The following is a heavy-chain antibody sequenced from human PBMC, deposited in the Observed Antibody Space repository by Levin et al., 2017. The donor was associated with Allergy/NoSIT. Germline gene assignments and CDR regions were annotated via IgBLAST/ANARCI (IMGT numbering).Heavy chain of an antibody. CDR1: GFTFSSYA. Sequence: LSLTCAASGFTFSSYAMSWVRQAPGKGLEWVSAISGSGGSTYYADSVKGRFTISRDNSKNTLYLQMNSLRAEDTAVYYCAKRSGYFDYWGQGTLVTVSS. J-gene: IGHJ4*02. CDR3: AKRSGYFDY. D-gene: IGHD2-15*01. V-gene: IGHV3-23*01. CDR2: ISGSGGST.